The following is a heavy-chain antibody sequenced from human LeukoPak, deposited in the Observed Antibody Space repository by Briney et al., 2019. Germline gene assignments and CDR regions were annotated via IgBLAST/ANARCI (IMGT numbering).Heavy chain of an antibody. CDR3: ARGSPFYGDYLFDY. J-gene: IGHJ4*02. CDR2: ISSSSSYI. V-gene: IGHV3-21*01. D-gene: IGHD4-17*01. CDR1: GFTFSSYS. Sequence: GGSLRLSCAASGFTFSSYSMNWVRQAPGKGLEWVSSISSSSSYIYYADSVKGRFTISRDNAKNSLYLQMNSLRAEDTAVYYCARGSPFYGDYLFDYWGQGTLVTVSS.